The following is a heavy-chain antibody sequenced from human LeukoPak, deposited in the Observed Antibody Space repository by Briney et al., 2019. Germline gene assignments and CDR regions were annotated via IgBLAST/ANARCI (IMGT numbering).Heavy chain of an antibody. CDR3: AKFDQDWGTFDY. J-gene: IGHJ4*02. Sequence: GASVKVSCKASGYTFTSYGISWVRQAPGQGLEWMGWIKPDSGDTHYVQKFQGRVTMTRDTSITTAYMELSLRSDDTAVYYCAKFDQDWGTFDYWGQGTVVTLSS. CDR2: IKPDSGDT. CDR1: GYTFTSYG. V-gene: IGHV1-2*02. D-gene: IGHD7-27*01.